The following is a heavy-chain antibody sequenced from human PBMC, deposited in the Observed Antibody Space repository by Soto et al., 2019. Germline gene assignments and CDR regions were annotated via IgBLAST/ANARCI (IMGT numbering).Heavy chain of an antibody. Sequence: EVQLVESGGGLVKPGGSLRLSCAASGFTFSSYSMNWVRQAPGKGLEWVSSISSSSYIYYADSVKGRFTISRDNAKNSLYLQMNSLRAEDTAVYYCTKVYYYDSSGYLGPLDYWGQGTLVTVSS. V-gene: IGHV3-21*01. J-gene: IGHJ4*02. CDR3: TKVYYYDSSGYLGPLDY. D-gene: IGHD3-22*01. CDR1: GFTFSSYS. CDR2: ISSSSYI.